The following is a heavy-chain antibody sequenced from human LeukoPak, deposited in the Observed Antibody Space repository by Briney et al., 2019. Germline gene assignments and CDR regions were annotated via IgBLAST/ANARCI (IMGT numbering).Heavy chain of an antibody. Sequence: SETLSLTCTVSGGSISSSSYYWGWIRQPPGKRVEWIGSIYYSGSTYYNPSLKSRVTISVDTSKNQFSLKLSSVTAADTAVYYCARRIAARYNWFDPWGQGTLVTVSS. CDR1: GGSISSSSYY. V-gene: IGHV4-39*01. CDR2: IYYSGST. CDR3: ARRIAARYNWFDP. J-gene: IGHJ5*02. D-gene: IGHD6-6*01.